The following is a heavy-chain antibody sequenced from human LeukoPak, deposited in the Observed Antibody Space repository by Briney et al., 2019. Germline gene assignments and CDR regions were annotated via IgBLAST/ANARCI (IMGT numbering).Heavy chain of an antibody. V-gene: IGHV4-34*01. CDR2: INHSGST. CDR3: ARDLGGSGSYYHHLGY. J-gene: IGHJ4*02. Sequence: SETLSLTCAVYGGSFSGYYWSWIRQPPGKGLEWIGEINHSGSTNYNPSHKSRVTISVDTSKNQFSLKLSSVTAADTAVYYCARDLGGSGSYYHHLGYWGQGTLVTVSS. D-gene: IGHD3-10*01. CDR1: GGSFSGYY.